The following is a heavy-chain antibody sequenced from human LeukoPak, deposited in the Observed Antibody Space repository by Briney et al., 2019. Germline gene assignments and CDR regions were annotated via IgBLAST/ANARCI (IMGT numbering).Heavy chain of an antibody. CDR3: ARDSQAVGTDFDY. CDR2: ISSSGSTI. J-gene: IGHJ4*02. V-gene: IGHV3-48*03. CDR1: GFTFSSYE. D-gene: IGHD6-13*01. Sequence: PGGSLRLSCAASGFTFSSYEMNWVRQAPGKGLEWVSCISSSGSTIYYADSVKGRFTISRDNAKNSLYLQMNSLRAEDTAVYYCARDSQAVGTDFDYWGQGTLVTVPS.